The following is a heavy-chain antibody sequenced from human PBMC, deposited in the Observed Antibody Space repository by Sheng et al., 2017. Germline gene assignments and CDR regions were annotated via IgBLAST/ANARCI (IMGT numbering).Heavy chain of an antibody. CDR1: GGSVTSFY. J-gene: IGHJ3*02. V-gene: IGHV4-59*02. Sequence: QVQLQESGPGLVKPSETLSLTCTVSGGSVTSFYWSWIRQPPGKGLEWIAYIYYSGSTKSSTNSNPSLKSRVTISVDTSKNQFSLKLNSVTAADTAVYYCARVGGSGSPLSVFDIWGQGTMVTVSS. D-gene: IGHD3-10*01. CDR2: IYYSGSTKSST. CDR3: ARVGGSGSPLSVFDI.